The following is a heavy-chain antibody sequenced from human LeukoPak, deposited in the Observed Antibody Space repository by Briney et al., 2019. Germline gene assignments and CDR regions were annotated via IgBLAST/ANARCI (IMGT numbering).Heavy chain of an antibody. J-gene: IGHJ6*02. CDR2: INPNSGGT. D-gene: IGHD3-22*01. V-gene: IGHV1-2*02. CDR1: GYTFTGYY. CDR3: ARSHYDSSGYPPYLRYYGMDV. Sequence: ASLKVSCKASGYTFTGYYMHWVRQAPGQGRERMGWINPNSGGTNYAQKFQGRVTMTRDTSISTAYMELSRLRSDDTAVYYCARSHYDSSGYPPYLRYYGMDVWGQGTTVTVSS.